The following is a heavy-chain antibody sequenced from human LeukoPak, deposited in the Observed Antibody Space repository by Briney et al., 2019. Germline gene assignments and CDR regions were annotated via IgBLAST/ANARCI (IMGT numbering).Heavy chain of an antibody. Sequence: GASVKVSCKASGYTFTSYGISWVRQAPGQGLEWMGWISAYNGNTNYAQKLQGRVTMTTGTSTSTAYMELRSLRSDDTAVYCCAREEVGASSFDYWGQGTLVTVSS. CDR3: AREEVGASSFDY. D-gene: IGHD1-26*01. CDR2: ISAYNGNT. CDR1: GYTFTSYG. V-gene: IGHV1-18*01. J-gene: IGHJ4*02.